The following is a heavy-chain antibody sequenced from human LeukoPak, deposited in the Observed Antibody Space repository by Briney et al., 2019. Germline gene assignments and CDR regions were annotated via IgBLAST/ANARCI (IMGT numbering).Heavy chain of an antibody. D-gene: IGHD6-13*01. CDR3: ARVLIAAAGDHFDY. V-gene: IGHV4-38-2*02. CDR2: IYHSGST. J-gene: IGHJ4*02. Sequence: PSETLSLTCTVSDYSISSGYYWGWIRQPPGKGLEWIGSIYHSGSTYYNPSLKSRVTISVDTSKNQFSLKLSSVTAADTAVYYCARVLIAAAGDHFDYWGQGTLVTVSS. CDR1: DYSISSGYY.